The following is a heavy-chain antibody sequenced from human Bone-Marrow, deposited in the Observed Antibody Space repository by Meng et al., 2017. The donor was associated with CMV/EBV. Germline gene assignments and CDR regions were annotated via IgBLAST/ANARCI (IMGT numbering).Heavy chain of an antibody. J-gene: IGHJ6*02. CDR1: GGSISSSNW. CDR3: ARAQRYYDSSGDSFRMGYYYYGMDV. D-gene: IGHD3-22*01. Sequence: SETLSLTCAVSGGSISSSNWWSWVRQPPGKGLEWIGEINHSGSTNYNPSLKSRVTISVDTSKNQFSLKLSSVTAADTAVYYCARAQRYYDSSGDSFRMGYYYYGMDVWGQGTTVTVTS. V-gene: IGHV4-4*02. CDR2: INHSGST.